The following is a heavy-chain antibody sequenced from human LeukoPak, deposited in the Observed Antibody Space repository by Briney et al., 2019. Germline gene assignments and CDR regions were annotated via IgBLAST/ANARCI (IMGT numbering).Heavy chain of an antibody. Sequence: ASVKVSCKASGYTFTSYGISWVRQAPGQGLEWMGWISAYNGNTNYAQKLQGRVTVTTDTSTSTAYMELRSLRSDDTALYYCARMGGGATYYDILTGYYKHNWFDPWGQGTLVTVSS. J-gene: IGHJ5*02. D-gene: IGHD3-9*01. CDR3: ARMGGGATYYDILTGYYKHNWFDP. CDR1: GYTFTSYG. V-gene: IGHV1-18*01. CDR2: ISAYNGNT.